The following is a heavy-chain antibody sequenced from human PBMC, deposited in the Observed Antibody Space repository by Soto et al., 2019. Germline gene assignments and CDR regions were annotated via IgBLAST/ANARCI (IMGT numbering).Heavy chain of an antibody. CDR1: GYSFTSYW. CDR2: IYPGDSDT. Sequence: GESLKISCKGSGYSFTSYWIGWVRQMPGKGLEWMGIIYPGDSDTRYSPSFQGRVTISADKSTRTAYLQWSSLKASDTAMYYCARQQAVAGTDNFDYWGQGTLVTVSS. J-gene: IGHJ4*02. CDR3: ARQQAVAGTDNFDY. D-gene: IGHD6-19*01. V-gene: IGHV5-51*01.